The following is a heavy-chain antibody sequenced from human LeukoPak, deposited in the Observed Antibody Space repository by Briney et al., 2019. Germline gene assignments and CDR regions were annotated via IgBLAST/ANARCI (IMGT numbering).Heavy chain of an antibody. CDR2: ISSSSSYI. Sequence: GGSLRLSCAASGFTFSSYSMNWVRQAPGKGLEWVSSISSSSSYIYYADSVKGRFTISRDNAKNSLYLQMNTLRAEDTAVYYCARALYSSGWYPDYWGQGTLVTVPS. D-gene: IGHD6-19*01. CDR3: ARALYSSGWYPDY. CDR1: GFTFSSYS. V-gene: IGHV3-21*01. J-gene: IGHJ4*02.